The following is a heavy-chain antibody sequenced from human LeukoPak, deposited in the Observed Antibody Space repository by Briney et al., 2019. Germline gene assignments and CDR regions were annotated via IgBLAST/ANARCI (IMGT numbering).Heavy chain of an antibody. CDR3: ARVTKYDNSRNNYYMDV. J-gene: IGHJ6*03. CDR1: DGSTTGTRYY. V-gene: IGHV4-39*06. CDR2: INYRGAV. D-gene: IGHD4-17*01. Sequence: SETLTLTCTVSDGSTTGTRYYWGWFRQTPGKGPEWIGNINYRGAVYYNPSLRSRATISLDTSKNQFPLRLTSVTAADTAVYFCARVTKYDNSRNNYYMDVWGKGTTVTVSS.